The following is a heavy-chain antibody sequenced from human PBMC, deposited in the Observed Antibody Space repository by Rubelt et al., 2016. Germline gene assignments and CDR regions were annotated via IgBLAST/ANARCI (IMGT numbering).Heavy chain of an antibody. CDR3: ARDRRIAAPHEVYNWFDP. V-gene: IGHV4-34*01. J-gene: IGHJ5*02. D-gene: IGHD6-6*01. CDR2: IYYSGST. Sequence: QVQLQQWGAGLLKPSETLSLTCAVYGGSFSGYYWSWIRQPPGKGLEWIGSIYYSGSTYYNPSLKSRVTISVDTSKNQFSLKLSSVTAADTAVYYCARDRRIAAPHEVYNWFDPWGQGTLVTVSS. CDR1: GGSFSGYY.